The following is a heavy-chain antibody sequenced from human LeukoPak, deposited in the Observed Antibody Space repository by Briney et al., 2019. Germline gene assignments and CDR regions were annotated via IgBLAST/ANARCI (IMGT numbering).Heavy chain of an antibody. CDR2: ISAYNGNT. CDR1: GYTFTSYG. CDR3: AREVVVVPAAIRWFDP. Sequence: ASVKVSCKASGYTFTSYGISWVRQAPGQGLEWMGWISAYNGNTNYAQKLQGRVTITTDTSTSTAYMELRSLRSDDTAVYYCAREVVVVPAAIRWFDPWGQGTLVTVSS. D-gene: IGHD2-2*01. J-gene: IGHJ5*02. V-gene: IGHV1-18*01.